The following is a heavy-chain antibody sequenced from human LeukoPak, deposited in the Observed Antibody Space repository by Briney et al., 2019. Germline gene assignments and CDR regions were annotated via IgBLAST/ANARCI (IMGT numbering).Heavy chain of an antibody. CDR3: TTVNYVLLWFGESSYMDV. Sequence: SVKVSCKASGGTFSSYAISWVRQAPGQGLEWVGGIIPIFGTANYAQKFQGRVTITADESTSTAYMELSSLRSEDTAVYYCTTVNYVLLWFGESSYMDVWGKGTTVTVSS. D-gene: IGHD3-10*01. CDR2: IIPIFGTA. V-gene: IGHV1-69*13. J-gene: IGHJ6*03. CDR1: GGTFSSYA.